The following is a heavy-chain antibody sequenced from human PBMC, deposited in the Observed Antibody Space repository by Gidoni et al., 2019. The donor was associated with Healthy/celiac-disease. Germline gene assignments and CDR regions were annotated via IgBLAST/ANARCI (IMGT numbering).Heavy chain of an antibody. CDR2: IRSKAYGGTT. V-gene: IGHV3-49*05. CDR3: TRDGDVDTADIYYYYYGMDV. CDR1: GFTFGDYA. Sequence: EVQLVESGGGLVKPGQSLRLSCTASGFTFGDYAMSWFRQAPWKGLEWVGFIRSKAYGGTTEYAASVKGRFTISRDDSKSIAYLQMNSLKTEDTAVYYCTRDGDVDTADIYYYYYGMDVWGQGTTVTVSS. D-gene: IGHD5-18*01. J-gene: IGHJ6*02.